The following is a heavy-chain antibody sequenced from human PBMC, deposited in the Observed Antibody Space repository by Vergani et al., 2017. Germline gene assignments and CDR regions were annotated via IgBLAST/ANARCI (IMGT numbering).Heavy chain of an antibody. CDR2: IRADTGDT. J-gene: IGHJ4*02. D-gene: IGHD3-10*01. V-gene: IGHV1-18*04. CDR1: GYTFFNYG. Sequence: QVQLVQSGPEVKRPGASVKVSCKTSGYTFFNYGVNWIRRAPGQGFEWLGWIRADTGDTKYSERLQDRVTLTTDSSTNTAYVELRSLKSDDTAVYYCASDGTYYYGSGSFYLFDYWGQGTLVTVSS. CDR3: ASDGTYYYGSGSFYLFDY.